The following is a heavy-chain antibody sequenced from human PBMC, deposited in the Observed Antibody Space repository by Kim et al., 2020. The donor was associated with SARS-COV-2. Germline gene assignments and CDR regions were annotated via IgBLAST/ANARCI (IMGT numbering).Heavy chain of an antibody. CDR1: GGSISSGGYY. CDR3: ARVGEEYYYYGMDV. V-gene: IGHV4-31*03. CDR2: IYYSGST. Sequence: SETLSLTCTVSGGSISSGGYYWSWIRQHPGKGLEWIGYIYYSGSTYYNPSLKSRVTISVDTSKNQFSLKLSSVTAADTAVYYCARVGEEYYYYGMDVWGQGTTVTVSS. J-gene: IGHJ6*02. D-gene: IGHD3-16*01.